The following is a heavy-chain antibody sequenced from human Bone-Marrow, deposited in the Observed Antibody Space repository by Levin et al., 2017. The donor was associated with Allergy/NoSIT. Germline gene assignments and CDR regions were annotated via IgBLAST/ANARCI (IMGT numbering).Heavy chain of an antibody. CDR3: ARSSGILTGYGFRFDP. V-gene: IGHV4-31*03. Sequence: KTSETLSLTCTVSGDSINSEYYWNWIRQCPGKGLEWIGYIYHSGYTNYNPSLKSRLLISADPSNNQFSLNLKSVTAADTAVYYCARSSGILTGYGFRFDPWGQGTLVTVSS. D-gene: IGHD3-9*01. CDR2: IYHSGYT. J-gene: IGHJ5*02. CDR1: GDSINSEYY.